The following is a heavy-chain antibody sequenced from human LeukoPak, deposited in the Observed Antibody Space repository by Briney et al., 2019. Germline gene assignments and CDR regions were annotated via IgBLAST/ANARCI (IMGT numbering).Heavy chain of an antibody. CDR1: GFTFDDYA. V-gene: IGHV3-9*01. Sequence: GGSLRLSCAASGFTFDDYAMHWVRQAPGKGLEWVSGISWNSGSIGYADSVKGRFTISRDNAKNSLYLQMNSLRAEDTAVYYCARVSYVEPYYDFWSGYYPRPFDYWGQGTLVTVSS. D-gene: IGHD3-3*01. CDR2: ISWNSGSI. J-gene: IGHJ4*02. CDR3: ARVSYVEPYYDFWSGYYPRPFDY.